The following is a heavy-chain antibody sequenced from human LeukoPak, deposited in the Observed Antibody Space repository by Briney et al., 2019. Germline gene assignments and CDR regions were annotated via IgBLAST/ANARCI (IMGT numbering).Heavy chain of an antibody. Sequence: GGSLRPSCAASGFTFSSYAMSWVRQAPGKGLEWVSAISGSGGSTYYADSVKGRFTISRDNSKNTLYLQMNSLRAEDTAVYYCAKDLWGGTEEYYYDSSGYYPGTFDYWGQGTLVTVSS. CDR3: AKDLWGGTEEYYYDSSGYYPGTFDY. CDR1: GFTFSSYA. J-gene: IGHJ4*02. CDR2: ISGSGGST. D-gene: IGHD3-22*01. V-gene: IGHV3-23*01.